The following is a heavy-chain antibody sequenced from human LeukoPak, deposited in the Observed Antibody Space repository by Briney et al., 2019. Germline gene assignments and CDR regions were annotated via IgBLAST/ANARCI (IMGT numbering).Heavy chain of an antibody. J-gene: IGHJ4*02. CDR3: AKHVIPRALDY. V-gene: IGHV3-23*01. CDR1: GFTFSSYG. D-gene: IGHD2/OR15-2a*01. CDR2: ISGSGDTT. Sequence: GGSLRLSCAASGFTFSSYGMHWVRQAPEKGLEWVSAISGSGDTTYYADSVKGRFTISRDNSKNTLYLQMSSLRAEDTAVYYCAKHVIPRALDYWGQGTLVTVSS.